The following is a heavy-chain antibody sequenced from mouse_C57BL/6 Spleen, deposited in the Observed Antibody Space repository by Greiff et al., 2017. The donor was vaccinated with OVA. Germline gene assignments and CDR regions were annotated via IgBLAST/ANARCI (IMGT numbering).Heavy chain of an antibody. CDR1: GYTFTSYW. Sequence: QVQLQQSGAELVRPGPSVKLSCKASGYTFTSYWMHWVKQRPGQGLEWIGVIDPSDSYTNYNQKFKGKATLTVDTSSSTAYMQLSSLTSEDSAVYYCARSGISYGNYGAWFAYWGQGTLVTVSA. V-gene: IGHV1-59*01. CDR2: IDPSDSYT. J-gene: IGHJ3*01. CDR3: ARSGISYGNYGAWFAY. D-gene: IGHD2-1*01.